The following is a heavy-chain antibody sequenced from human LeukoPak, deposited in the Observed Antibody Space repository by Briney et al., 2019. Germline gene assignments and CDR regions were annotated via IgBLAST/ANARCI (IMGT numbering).Heavy chain of an antibody. CDR1: GFTFSSYE. Sequence: GGSLRLSCAASGFTFSSYEMNWVRQAPGKGLEWVSYISSSGSTIYYADSVKGRFTISRDNAKNSLYLQMNSLRAEDTAVYYCAREGSDWLPYGEGIDYWGQGTLVTVSS. V-gene: IGHV3-48*03. D-gene: IGHD3-9*01. CDR3: AREGSDWLPYGEGIDY. CDR2: ISSSGSTI. J-gene: IGHJ4*02.